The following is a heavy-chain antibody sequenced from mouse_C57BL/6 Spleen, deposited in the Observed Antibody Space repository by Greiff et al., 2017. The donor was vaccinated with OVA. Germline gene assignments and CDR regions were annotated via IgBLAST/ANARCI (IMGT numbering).Heavy chain of an antibody. CDR1: GFTFSDYG. D-gene: IGHD1-1*01. V-gene: IGHV5-15*01. CDR3: ASTGSSLWYVDV. Sequence: EVKLMESGGGLVQPGGSLKLSCAASGFTFSDYGMAWVRQAPRKGPEWVAFISNLAYSIYYADTVTGRFTISRENAKNTLYLEMSSLRSEDTAMYYCASTGSSLWYVDVWGTGTTVTVSS. J-gene: IGHJ1*03. CDR2: ISNLAYSI.